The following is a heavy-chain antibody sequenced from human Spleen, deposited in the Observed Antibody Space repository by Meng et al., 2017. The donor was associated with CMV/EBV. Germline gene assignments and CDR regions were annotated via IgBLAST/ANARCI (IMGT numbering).Heavy chain of an antibody. CDR2: IYRSGST. D-gene: IGHD2-2*02. V-gene: IGHV4-38-2*02. Sequence: SETISLSCTVSGYSISSGYYWGWIPQPPGKGPEWIGTIYRSGSTYYTPSLKSRVTILVDTSKNQFSLNLTSVTAADTAVYYGARDRYVGYCRGTNCYTFDYWGQGARVTVSS. CDR3: ARDRYVGYCRGTNCYTFDY. CDR1: GYSISSGYY. J-gene: IGHJ4*02.